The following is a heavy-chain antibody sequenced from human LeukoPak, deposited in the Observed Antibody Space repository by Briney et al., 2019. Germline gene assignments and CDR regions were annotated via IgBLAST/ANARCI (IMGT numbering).Heavy chain of an antibody. J-gene: IGHJ4*02. V-gene: IGHV1-18*04. CDR3: ATFLRYFDPPDDY. D-gene: IGHD3-9*01. Sequence: ASVKVSCKASGYTFVDHYLHWVRQAPGQGLEWMGWISAYNGDTNYAQKLQGRVTMTTDTSTSTAYMELRSLRSDDTAVYYCATFLRYFDPPDDYWGQGTLVTVSS. CDR2: ISAYNGDT. CDR1: GYTFVDHY.